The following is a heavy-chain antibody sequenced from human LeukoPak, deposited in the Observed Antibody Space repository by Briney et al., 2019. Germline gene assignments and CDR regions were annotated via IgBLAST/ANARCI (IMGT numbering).Heavy chain of an antibody. Sequence: SETLSLTCAVYGGSFSGYYWSWIRQPPGKGLEWIGEINHSGSTNYNPSLRSRVTISVDTSKNQFSLKLSSVTAADTAVYYCAREGTPAAVFDYWGQGTLVTVSS. CDR3: AREGTPAAVFDY. CDR2: INHSGST. J-gene: IGHJ4*02. CDR1: GGSFSGYY. V-gene: IGHV4-34*01. D-gene: IGHD2-2*01.